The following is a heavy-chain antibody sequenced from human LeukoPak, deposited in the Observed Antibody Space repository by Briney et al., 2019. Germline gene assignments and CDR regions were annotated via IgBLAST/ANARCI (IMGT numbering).Heavy chain of an antibody. CDR2: INHSGST. Sequence: GSLRLSCAASGFTFSSYGMHWVRQAPGKGLEWIGEINHSGSTNYNPSLKSRVTISVDTSKNQFSLKLSSVTAADTAVYYCATSYSIDAFDIWGQGTMVTVSS. CDR1: GFTFSSYG. J-gene: IGHJ3*02. CDR3: ATSYSIDAFDI. V-gene: IGHV4-34*08. D-gene: IGHD2-21*01.